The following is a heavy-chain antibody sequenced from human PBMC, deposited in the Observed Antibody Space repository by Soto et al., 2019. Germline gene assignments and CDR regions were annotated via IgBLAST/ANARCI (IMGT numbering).Heavy chain of an antibody. V-gene: IGHV3-30-3*01. J-gene: IGHJ4*02. CDR3: AKEADISGYYPDY. CDR2: ISFNENTK. D-gene: IGHD3-22*01. Sequence: GGSLRLSCAASGFTFSSLSMHWVRQAPGKGLEWVAVISFNENTKYYADSVKGRSTISRDNSKNTLHLQVNSLRGEDTAVYYCAKEADISGYYPDYWGQGTQVTVSS. CDR1: GFTFSSLS.